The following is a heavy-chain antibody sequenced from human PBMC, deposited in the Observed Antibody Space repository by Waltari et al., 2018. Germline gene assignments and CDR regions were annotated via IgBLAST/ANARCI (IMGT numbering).Heavy chain of an antibody. CDR2: ISNTGDPT. D-gene: IGHD6-13*01. V-gene: IGHV3-23*01. CDR1: GFIFNSYA. Sequence: EMQLLESGGGLVQPGGSLRLSCAASGFIFNSYAMSWVRQAPGKGLEWVSAISNTGDPTYYADSVKGRFTISRDKSKNTLYLQMNSLRAEDTAVYYCARARQQLEFDYWGQGTLVTVSS. J-gene: IGHJ4*02. CDR3: ARARQQLEFDY.